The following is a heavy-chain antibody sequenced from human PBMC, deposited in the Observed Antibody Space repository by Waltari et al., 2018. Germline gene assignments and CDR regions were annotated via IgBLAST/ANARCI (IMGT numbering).Heavy chain of an antibody. CDR3: ARDGYSYGLGTFDI. D-gene: IGHD5-18*01. CDR2: INSDGSST. Sequence: EVQLVESGGGSVQPGGSLGLSCAASGFTFSTYWMHWVRQAPGKGLVWVSVINSDGSSTSYADSVKGRFTISRDNAKNTLYLQMNSLRAEDTAVYYCARDGYSYGLGTFDIWGQGTMVTVSS. V-gene: IGHV3-74*01. CDR1: GFTFSTYW. J-gene: IGHJ3*02.